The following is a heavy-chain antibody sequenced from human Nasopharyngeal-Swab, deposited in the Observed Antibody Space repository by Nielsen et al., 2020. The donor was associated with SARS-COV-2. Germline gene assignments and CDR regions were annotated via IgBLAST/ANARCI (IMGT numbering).Heavy chain of an antibody. J-gene: IGHJ4*02. V-gene: IGHV3-7*04. CDR1: GFNFRNYW. CDR2: KKKDGSEK. Sequence: ESLKIPCAAPGFNFRNYWLTWVRQAPGKGLEWVAKKKKDGSEKYYVVSVKGQFTVSRDNAKNSLYLQMNSLRVENPAVYYCARVDRWSSFEDYWGQGTLVTVSS. D-gene: IGHD3-3*01. CDR3: ARVDRWSSFEDY.